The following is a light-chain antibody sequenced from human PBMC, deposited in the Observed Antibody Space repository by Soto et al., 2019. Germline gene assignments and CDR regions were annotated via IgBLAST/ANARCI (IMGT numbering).Light chain of an antibody. CDR3: QSYDSSLSGSWV. CDR1: SSNIGAGYD. V-gene: IGLV1-40*01. J-gene: IGLJ2*01. Sequence: QSVLTQPPSVSGAPGQRVTISCTGSSSNIGAGYDVHWYQQLPGTAPKLLIYGNNNRPSGVPDRFSGSKSGTSASLAITGLQAEDEGDYYCQSYDSSLSGSWVFGGGTKLT. CDR2: GNN.